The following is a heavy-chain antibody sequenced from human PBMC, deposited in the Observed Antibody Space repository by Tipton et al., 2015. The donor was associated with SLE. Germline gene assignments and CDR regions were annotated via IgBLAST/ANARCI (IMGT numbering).Heavy chain of an antibody. J-gene: IGHJ6*03. CDR1: GFTFSSYW. Sequence: SLRLSCAASGFTFSSYWVSWVRQAPGKGLEWVANIKQDGSEKYYVDSVKGRFTISRDNAKNSLYLQMNSLRAEDTAVYYCASSSYYYYYMDVWGKGTTVTVSS. D-gene: IGHD6-6*01. V-gene: IGHV3-7*01. CDR2: IKQDGSEK. CDR3: ASSSYYYYYMDV.